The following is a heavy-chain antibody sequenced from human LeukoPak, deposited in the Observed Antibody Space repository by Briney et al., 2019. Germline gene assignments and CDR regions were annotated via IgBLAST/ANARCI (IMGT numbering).Heavy chain of an antibody. J-gene: IGHJ4*02. D-gene: IGHD3-22*01. CDR3: ARVQGHSYDSNGYYRYFDY. V-gene: IGHV4-38-2*01. Sequence: PSETLSLTCAVSDYSISSGYYWGWIRQSPGKGLEWIGSIYHSGSTYYNPSLKSRVTISVDTSKNEFSLKLSSVTAADPAVYYSARVQGHSYDSNGYYRYFDYWGQGTLVTVSS. CDR2: IYHSGST. CDR1: DYSISSGYY.